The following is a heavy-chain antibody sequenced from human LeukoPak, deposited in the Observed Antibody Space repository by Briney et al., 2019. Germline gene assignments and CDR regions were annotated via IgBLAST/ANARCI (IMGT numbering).Heavy chain of an antibody. V-gene: IGHV3-48*03. CDR1: GFTFSSYE. J-gene: IGHJ6*04. Sequence: PGGSLRLSCAASGFTFSSYEMNWVRQAPGKGLEWVSYISSSGSTIYYAYSVKGRFPISRDNDKNSLYLQMKSLRAEDTAVYYCAELGITMIGGVWGKGTTVTISS. CDR3: AELGITMIGGV. CDR2: ISSSGSTI. D-gene: IGHD3-10*02.